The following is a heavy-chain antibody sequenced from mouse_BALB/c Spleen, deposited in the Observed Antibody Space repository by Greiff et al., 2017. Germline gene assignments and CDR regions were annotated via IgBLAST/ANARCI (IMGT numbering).Heavy chain of an antibody. Sequence: VQLQQSGAELMKPGASVKISCKATGYTFSSYWIEWVKQRPGHGLEWIGEILPGSGSIKYNEKFKDKATLTADKSSSTVYMELSRLTSEDSAVYFCARHGGIYYDYDDSAMDYWGQGTSVTVSS. D-gene: IGHD2-4*01. J-gene: IGHJ4*01. CDR2: ILPGSGSI. CDR1: GYTFSSYW. V-gene: IGHV1-62-2*01. CDR3: ARHGGIYYDYDDSAMDY.